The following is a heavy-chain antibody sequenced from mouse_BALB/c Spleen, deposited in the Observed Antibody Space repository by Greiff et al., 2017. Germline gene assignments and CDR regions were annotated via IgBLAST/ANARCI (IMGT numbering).Heavy chain of an antibody. Sequence: EVKLVESGGGLVQPGGSRKLSCAASGFTFSSFGMHWVRQAPEKGLEWVAYISSGSSTIYYADTVKGRFTISRDNPKNTLFLQMTSLRSEDTAMYYCARGGGIGFAYWGQGTLVTVSA. CDR2: ISSGSSTI. D-gene: IGHD1-1*02. J-gene: IGHJ3*01. V-gene: IGHV5-17*02. CDR1: GFTFSSFG. CDR3: ARGGGIGFAY.